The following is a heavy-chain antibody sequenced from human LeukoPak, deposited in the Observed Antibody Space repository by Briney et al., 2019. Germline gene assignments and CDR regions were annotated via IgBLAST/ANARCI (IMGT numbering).Heavy chain of an antibody. CDR3: ARDRYFSY. D-gene: IGHD3-16*02. CDR2: IKQDGGEE. V-gene: IGHV3-7*01. CDR1: GFIFSNHW. J-gene: IGHJ4*02. Sequence: PGGSLRLSCTASGFIFSNHWMSWVRQAPGKGLEWVANIKQDGGEEHYVDSVKGRFTISRDNAKNSLYLQMDSLRAEDTAVYYCARDRYFSYWGQGALVIVSS.